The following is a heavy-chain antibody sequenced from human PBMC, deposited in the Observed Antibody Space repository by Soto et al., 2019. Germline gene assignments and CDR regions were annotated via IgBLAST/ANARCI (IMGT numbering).Heavy chain of an antibody. V-gene: IGHV3-23*01. CDR3: ATRSEELEPDYYYYYMDV. CDR1: GFTFSSYA. D-gene: IGHD1-26*01. Sequence: GGSLRLSCAASGFTFSSYAMSWVRQAPGKGLEWVSAISGSGGSTYYADSVKGRFTISRDNSKNTLYLQMNSLRAEDTAVYYCATRSEELEPDYYYYYMDVWGKGTTVTVSS. J-gene: IGHJ6*03. CDR2: ISGSGGST.